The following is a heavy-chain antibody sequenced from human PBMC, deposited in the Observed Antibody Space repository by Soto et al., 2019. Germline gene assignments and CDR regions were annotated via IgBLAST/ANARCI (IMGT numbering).Heavy chain of an antibody. D-gene: IGHD4-17*01. J-gene: IGHJ4*02. V-gene: IGHV1-69*13. Sequence: GASVKVSCKASGGTFSSYAISWVRQAPGQGLEWMGGIIPIFGTANYAQKFQGRVTITADESTSTAYMELSSLRSEDTAVYYCARDGARYGGNYNDYYFDYWGQGTLVTVS. CDR3: ARDGARYGGNYNDYYFDY. CDR2: IIPIFGTA. CDR1: GGTFSSYA.